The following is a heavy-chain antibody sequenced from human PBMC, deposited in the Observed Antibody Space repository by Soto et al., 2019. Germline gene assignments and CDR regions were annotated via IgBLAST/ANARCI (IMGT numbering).Heavy chain of an antibody. CDR1: GFSFNSFA. CDR3: AKGSGYNSYFDY. V-gene: IGHV3-23*01. J-gene: IGHJ4*02. CDR2: ISGSGSSP. Sequence: GGSLRLSCAASGFSFNSFAMSWVRQAPGKGLEWVSSISGSGSSPYYADSVRGRFTISRDNSKNTLYLQMDSLRAEDTAVYYCAKGSGYNSYFDYWGQGTLVTVS. D-gene: IGHD5-12*01.